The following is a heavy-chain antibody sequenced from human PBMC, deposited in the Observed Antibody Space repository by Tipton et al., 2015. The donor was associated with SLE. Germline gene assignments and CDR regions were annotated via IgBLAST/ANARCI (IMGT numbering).Heavy chain of an antibody. CDR2: ISSSGSTI. V-gene: IGHV3-48*03. D-gene: IGHD3-16*01. Sequence: SLRLSCAASGFSVSSNYMNWVRQAPGKGLEWVSYISSSGSTIYYADSVKGRFTISRDNAKNSLYLQMNSLRDEDTAVYLCAREGRGTPGYWGQGTLVTVSS. CDR3: AREGRGTPGY. CDR1: GFSVSSNY. J-gene: IGHJ4*02.